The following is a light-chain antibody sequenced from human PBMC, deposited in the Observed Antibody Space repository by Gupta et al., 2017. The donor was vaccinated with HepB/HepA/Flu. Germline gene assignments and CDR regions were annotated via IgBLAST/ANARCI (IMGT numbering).Light chain of an antibody. J-gene: IGKJ3*01. CDR2: LGS. Sequence: IVMTQSPLSLPVTPGEPASMSCRSNQSLLQSDGYNYVDWYVQKAGQSPRLLIYLGSHRASGVPDRFSGSTSGTDFTLKISRVEAEDVGVYYCRQAVQTPVTFGPGTKVDIK. CDR1: QSLLQSDGYNY. V-gene: IGKV2-28*01. CDR3: RQAVQTPVT.